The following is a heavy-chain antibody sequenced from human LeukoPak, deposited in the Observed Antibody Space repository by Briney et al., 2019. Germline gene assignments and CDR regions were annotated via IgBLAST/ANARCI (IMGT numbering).Heavy chain of an antibody. Sequence: GGSLRLSCAASGFTFSSYAMSWVRQAPGKGLEWVSSICDSGGSTYYADSVKGRFTISKDNSKNTLYLQMNSLRAEDTAVYYCAKGGSYPIDYWGQGALVTVSS. CDR2: ICDSGGST. CDR1: GFTFSSYA. D-gene: IGHD1-26*01. J-gene: IGHJ4*02. V-gene: IGHV3-23*01. CDR3: AKGGSYPIDY.